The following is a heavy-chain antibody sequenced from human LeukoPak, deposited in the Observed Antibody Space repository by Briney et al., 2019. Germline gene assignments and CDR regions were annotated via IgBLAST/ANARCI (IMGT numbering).Heavy chain of an antibody. D-gene: IGHD2-2*01. Sequence: ASVKVSCKASGYTFTGYYIQWVRQAPGQGLEWMGIINPSGGSTHYAQKFQGRVTMTRDMSTNTVYMELSSLRSEDTALYYCARGGYPDDAQVLLSYWGQGTLVTVSS. J-gene: IGHJ4*02. V-gene: IGHV1-46*01. CDR1: GYTFTGYY. CDR3: ARGGYPDDAQVLLSY. CDR2: INPSGGST.